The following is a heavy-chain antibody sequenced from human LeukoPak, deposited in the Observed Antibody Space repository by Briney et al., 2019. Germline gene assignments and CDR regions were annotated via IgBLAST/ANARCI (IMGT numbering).Heavy chain of an antibody. CDR3: ARVYRFFGVVSGVVDP. Sequence: EASVKVSCEASGYTFTSYGISWVRQAPGQGLEWMGWISAYNGNTNYAQKLQGRVTMTTDTSTSTAYMELRSLRSDDTAVYYCARVYRFFGVVSGVVDPWGQGTLVTVSS. CDR2: ISAYNGNT. CDR1: GYTFTSYG. D-gene: IGHD3-3*01. V-gene: IGHV1-18*01. J-gene: IGHJ5*02.